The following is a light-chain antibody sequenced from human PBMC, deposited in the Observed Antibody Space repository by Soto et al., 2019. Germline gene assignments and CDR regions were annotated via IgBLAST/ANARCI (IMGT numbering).Light chain of an antibody. CDR3: QQYNNWPSA. CDR1: QSVSSN. J-gene: IGKJ4*01. V-gene: IGKV3-15*01. CDR2: GAS. Sequence: EIVMTQSPATLSVSPGERATLSCRASQSVSSNLAWYQQKPGQAPRLLIYGASTRDTGMPARFSGSGSGTEFTLTISSLQSEDFAVYYCQQYNNWPSAFGGGTKVEIK.